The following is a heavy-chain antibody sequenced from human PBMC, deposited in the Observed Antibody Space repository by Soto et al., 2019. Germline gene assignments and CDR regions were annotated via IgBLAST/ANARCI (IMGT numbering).Heavy chain of an antibody. J-gene: IGHJ5*02. V-gene: IGHV1-8*01. CDR1: GYMFSTYD. CDR3: ARDHRYNWNDEGWFDP. D-gene: IGHD1-20*01. CDR2: LNPNSGNT. Sequence: QVQLVQSGAEVKKPGASVTVSCKASGYMFSTYDINWVRQAPGQGLEWMGWLNPNSGNTGYAQKFQGRVTMTRNTSINTAYMELSSLGSDDTAVYYCARDHRYNWNDEGWFDPWGQGTLVTVSS.